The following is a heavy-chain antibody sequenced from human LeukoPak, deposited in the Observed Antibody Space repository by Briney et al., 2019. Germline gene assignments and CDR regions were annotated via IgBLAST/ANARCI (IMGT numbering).Heavy chain of an antibody. CDR3: ARDSITMVRGVINY. J-gene: IGHJ4*02. V-gene: IGHV1-2*02. Sequence: ASVKVSCKASGYTFTSYGISWVRQAPGQGLEWMGWINPNSGGTNYAQKFQGRVTMTRDTSISTAYMELSRLRSDDTAVYYCARDSITMVRGVINYWGQGTLVTVPS. CDR1: GYTFTSYG. D-gene: IGHD3-10*01. CDR2: INPNSGGT.